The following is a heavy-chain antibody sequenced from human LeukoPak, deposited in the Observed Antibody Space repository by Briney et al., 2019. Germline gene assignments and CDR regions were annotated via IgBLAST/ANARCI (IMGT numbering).Heavy chain of an antibody. CDR3: AKDARRTSGWYFFDY. J-gene: IGHJ4*02. D-gene: IGHD6-19*01. CDR2: ISDSGSIT. V-gene: IGHV3-23*01. Sequence: GGSLILSCAASGFAFTSQAMGWVRQAPGKGLEWVSVISDSGSITYYADSVKGRFTISRDNSKNTLFLQMNSLRAEDTAVYYCAKDARRTSGWYFFDYWGQGTLVTVSS. CDR1: GFAFTSQA.